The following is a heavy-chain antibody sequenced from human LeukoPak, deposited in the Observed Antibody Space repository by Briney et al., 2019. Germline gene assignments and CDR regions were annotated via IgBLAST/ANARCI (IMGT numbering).Heavy chain of an antibody. Sequence: ASVKVSCKASGGTFSSYAISWVRQAPGQGLEWMGWINPNSGGTNYAQKFQGRVTMTRDTSISTAYMELSRLRSDDTAVYYCAREHSNGYYFDAFDIWGQGTMVTVSS. V-gene: IGHV1-2*02. CDR3: AREHSNGYYFDAFDI. CDR2: INPNSGGT. J-gene: IGHJ3*02. D-gene: IGHD3-22*01. CDR1: GGTFSSYA.